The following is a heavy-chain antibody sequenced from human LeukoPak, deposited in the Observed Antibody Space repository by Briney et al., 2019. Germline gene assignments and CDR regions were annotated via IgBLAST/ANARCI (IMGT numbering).Heavy chain of an antibody. CDR2: IYYSGST. D-gene: IGHD6-13*01. CDR1: GDSISRNY. V-gene: IGHV4-59*01. Sequence: SETLSLTCTVSGDSISRNYWSWIRQPPGKGLEWVGYIYYSGSTNYNPSLKRRVNISGETSNNQFSLKLSSVTAADTAVYYCAREYATAGTGSNYFDYWGQGTLVTVSS. J-gene: IGHJ4*02. CDR3: AREYATAGTGSNYFDY.